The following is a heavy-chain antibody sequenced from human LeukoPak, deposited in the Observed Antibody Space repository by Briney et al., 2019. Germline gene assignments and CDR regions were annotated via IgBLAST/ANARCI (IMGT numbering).Heavy chain of an antibody. CDR1: GFTFSSYG. D-gene: IGHD2-8*01. CDR3: ANRWLMVGPHDAFDI. V-gene: IGHV3-30*18. CDR2: ISYDGSNK. J-gene: IGHJ3*02. Sequence: GGSRRLSCAASGFTFSSYGMHWVRQAPGKGLEWVAVISYDGSNKYYADSVKGRFTISRDNSKNTLYLQMNSLRAEDTAVYYCANRWLMVGPHDAFDIWGQGTMVTVSS.